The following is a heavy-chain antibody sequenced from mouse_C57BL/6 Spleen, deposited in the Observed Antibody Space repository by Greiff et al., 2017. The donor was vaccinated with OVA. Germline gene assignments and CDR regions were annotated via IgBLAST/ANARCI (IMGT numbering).Heavy chain of an antibody. D-gene: IGHD2-2*01. J-gene: IGHJ2*01. CDR2: IYPRSGNT. CDR1: GYTFTSYG. V-gene: IGHV1-81*01. CDR3: AREIDGYAYFDY. Sequence: VQLQQSGAELARPGASVKLSCKASGYTFTSYGISWVKQRTGQGLEWIGEIYPRSGNTYYNEKFKGKATLTADKSSSTTYMELRSLTSEDSAVYFCAREIDGYAYFDYWGQGTTLTVSS.